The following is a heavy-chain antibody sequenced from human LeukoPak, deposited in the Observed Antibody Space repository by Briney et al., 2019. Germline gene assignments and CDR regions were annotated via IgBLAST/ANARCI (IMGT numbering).Heavy chain of an antibody. V-gene: IGHV3-48*04. CDR3: ARGAWSSMAAPLDY. CDR1: GFTFNSFS. CDR2: IISTSSTI. J-gene: IGHJ4*02. D-gene: IGHD6-6*01. Sequence: PGGSLRLSCAASGFTFNSFSMSWVRQAPGKGLEWLSYIISTSSTIFYADSVKGRFTTSRDNAKNSLYLQMNSLRAEGTAVYYCARGAWSSMAAPLDYWGQGTLVTVSS.